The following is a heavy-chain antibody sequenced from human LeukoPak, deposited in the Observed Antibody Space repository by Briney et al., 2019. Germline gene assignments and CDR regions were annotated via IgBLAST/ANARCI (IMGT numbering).Heavy chain of an antibody. CDR3: ARGGIVVVPAARPLDY. CDR2: IYKDGSTT. D-gene: IGHD2-2*02. Sequence: GGSLRLSCVASGFTFSGYWMHWVRQGPGTGLVWASRIYKDGSTTTYADSVMGRFTISRDNAKNTLYLQMNSLRAEDTAVYYCARGGIVVVPAARPLDYWGQGTLVTVSS. V-gene: IGHV3-74*01. J-gene: IGHJ4*02. CDR1: GFTFSGYW.